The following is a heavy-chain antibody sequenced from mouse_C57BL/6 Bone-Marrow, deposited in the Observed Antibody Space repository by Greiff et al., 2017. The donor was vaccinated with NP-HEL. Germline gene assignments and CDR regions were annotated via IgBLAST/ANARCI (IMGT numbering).Heavy chain of an antibody. Sequence: VQLQQSGPELVKPGASVKISCKASGYSFTGYYMNWVKQSPEKSLEWIGEINPSTGGTTYNQKFKAKATLTVDKSSSTAYMQLKSLTSEDSAVYYGARSGIYYYGSSYYFDYWGQGTTLTVSS. CDR3: ARSGIYYYGSSYYFDY. CDR1: GYSFTGYY. CDR2: INPSTGGT. D-gene: IGHD1-1*01. J-gene: IGHJ2*01. V-gene: IGHV1-42*01.